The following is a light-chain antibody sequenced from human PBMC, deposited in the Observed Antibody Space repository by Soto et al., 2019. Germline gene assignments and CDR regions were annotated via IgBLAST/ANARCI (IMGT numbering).Light chain of an antibody. J-gene: IGKJ3*01. CDR1: QSIGGNS. CDR2: RAS. CDR3: QQSGT. Sequence: EIVLTQSPGTLSLSPGERATLSCRASQSIGGNSLAWYQHRPGQAPRLLLYRASARAAGVADRFSGSGSGTDFTLTISGLEPEDFAVYYCQQSGTFGPGTKVDIK. V-gene: IGKV3-20*01.